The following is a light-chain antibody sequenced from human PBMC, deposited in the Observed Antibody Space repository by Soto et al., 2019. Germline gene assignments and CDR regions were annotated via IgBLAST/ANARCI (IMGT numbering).Light chain of an antibody. J-gene: IGLJ2*01. CDR2: DVT. CDR1: SSDIGGYNY. Sequence: QSALTQPPSASGSPGQSVTVSCTGTSSDIGGYNYVSWYQQHPGKAPKLMIYDVTKRPSGVPDRFSGSKSANTASLTVSGLQAEDEADYYCSSYAGNNNVVFGGGTKLTVL. V-gene: IGLV2-8*01. CDR3: SSYAGNNNVV.